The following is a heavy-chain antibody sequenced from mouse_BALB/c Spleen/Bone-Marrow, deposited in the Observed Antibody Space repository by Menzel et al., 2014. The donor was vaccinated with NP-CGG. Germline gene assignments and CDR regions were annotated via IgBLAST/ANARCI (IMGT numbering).Heavy chain of an antibody. J-gene: IGHJ4*01. D-gene: IGHD4-1*01. Sequence: QVQLQQSGAELVRPGTSVKVSCKASGYAFTNYLIDWVKQRPGQGLEWIGVINPGSGGTNYNEKFKAKATLTADKSSSTAYMQRSSLTSDDSAVYFCARCLTGTSAMDYWVKEPQSPSPQ. V-gene: IGHV1-54*01. CDR2: INPGSGGT. CDR1: GYAFTNYL. CDR3: ARCLTGTSAMDY.